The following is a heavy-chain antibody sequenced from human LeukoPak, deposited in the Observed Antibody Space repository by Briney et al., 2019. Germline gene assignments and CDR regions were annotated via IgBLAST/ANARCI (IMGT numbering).Heavy chain of an antibody. Sequence: LSLTCAVSGGSISSSNWWSWVRQAPGKGLEWVSYINSGGSAIYYADSVEGRFTISRDNAKNSLYLQMNSLRADDTAVYYCARGGSYVHYWGQGTLVTVSS. D-gene: IGHD1-26*01. J-gene: IGHJ4*02. V-gene: IGHV3-48*03. CDR3: ARGGSYVHY. CDR2: INSGGSAI. CDR1: GGSISSSN.